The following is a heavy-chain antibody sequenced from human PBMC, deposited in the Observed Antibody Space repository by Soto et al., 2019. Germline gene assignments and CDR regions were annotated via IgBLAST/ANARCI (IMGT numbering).Heavy chain of an antibody. CDR2: IRSKAYGGTT. CDR3: TLTGYFDWLIGTEDY. V-gene: IGHV3-49*03. D-gene: IGHD3-9*01. J-gene: IGHJ4*02. Sequence: GGSLKLSCTASGFTFGDYAMSWFRQAPGKGLEWVGFIRSKAYGGTTEYAASVKGRFTISRDDSKSIAYLQMNSLKTEDTAVYYCTLTGYFDWLIGTEDYWGQGTLVTVSS. CDR1: GFTFGDYA.